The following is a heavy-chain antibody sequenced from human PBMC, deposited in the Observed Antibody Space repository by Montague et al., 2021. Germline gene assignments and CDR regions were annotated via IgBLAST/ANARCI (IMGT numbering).Heavy chain of an antibody. CDR2: MFYGGAT. J-gene: IGHJ5*02. CDR3: AKQDYFVSGTSYKGFDP. CDR1: GGSFSGYW. D-gene: IGHD3-10*01. V-gene: IGHV4-34*11. Sequence: ETLSLTCVVYGGSFSGYWWRWIRQPSGRGLEWIGSMFYGGATSNNPSLKSRVTMSIDTSTNQFSLKLSFVTAADTAVYYCAKQDYFVSGTSYKGFDPWGQGILVIVSS.